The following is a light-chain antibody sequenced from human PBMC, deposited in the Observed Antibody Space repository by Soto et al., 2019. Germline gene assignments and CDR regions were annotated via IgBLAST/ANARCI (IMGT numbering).Light chain of an antibody. Sequence: EIVMTQSPATLSVSPGERATLSCRASQSVSSNLAWYQQKPGQAPNLLIYGASTRATGIPARFSGSGSGTEFTLTISSLQSEDFAVYYCQQYNNWPRPFGHGTKAAIK. CDR3: QQYNNWPRP. CDR1: QSVSSN. V-gene: IGKV3-15*01. CDR2: GAS. J-gene: IGKJ1*01.